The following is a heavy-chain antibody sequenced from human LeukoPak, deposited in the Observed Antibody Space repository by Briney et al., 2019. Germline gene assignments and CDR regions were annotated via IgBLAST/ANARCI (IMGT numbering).Heavy chain of an antibody. D-gene: IGHD6-6*01. CDR2: INSLSPRAI. Sequence: PGGSLRLSCAASGFTFSDYYMSWIRQAPGKGLEWVSLINSLSPRAISYGDSVKGRFTTSSDDATNSLFLQMNSLKVEDTAIYYCAGHARGSYLVHWGQGILVTVST. CDR3: AGHARGSYLVH. CDR1: GFTFSDYY. J-gene: IGHJ4*02. V-gene: IGHV3-11*01.